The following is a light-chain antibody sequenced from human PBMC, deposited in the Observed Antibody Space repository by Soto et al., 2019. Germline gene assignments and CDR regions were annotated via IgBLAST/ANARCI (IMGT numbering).Light chain of an antibody. V-gene: IGLV4-60*02. CDR3: ETWDSNTRV. CDR1: SGHSSYI. CDR2: LESSGSY. J-gene: IGLJ3*02. Sequence: QLVLTQSSSASASLGSSVKHTCTLSSGHSSYIIAWHQQQPGKAPRYLMKLESSGSYNKGSGVPDRFSGSSSGADRYLTISNLQFEDEADYYCETWDSNTRVFGGGTKLTVL.